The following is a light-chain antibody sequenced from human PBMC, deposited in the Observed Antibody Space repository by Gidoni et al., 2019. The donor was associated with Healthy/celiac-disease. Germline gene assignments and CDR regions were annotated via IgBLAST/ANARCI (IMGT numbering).Light chain of an antibody. CDR3: SSYTSSSTLV. CDR2: EVS. J-gene: IGLJ1*01. CDR1: SSDVGGYNY. Sequence: QSALPPPASVSGSPGPSITISCTGTSSDVGGYNYVSWYQQHPGKAPKLMIYEVSNRPSGVSNRFSGSKSGNTASLTISGLQAEDEADYYCSSYTSSSTLVFGTGTKVTVL. V-gene: IGLV2-14*01.